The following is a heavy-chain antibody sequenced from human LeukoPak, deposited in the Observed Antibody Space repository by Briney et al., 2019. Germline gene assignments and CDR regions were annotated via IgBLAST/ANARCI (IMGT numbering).Heavy chain of an antibody. CDR3: AKAKLERGLYYYYGMDV. V-gene: IGHV3-11*01. Sequence: KTGGSLRLSCAASGFTFSDYYMSWIRQAPGKGLEWVSYISSSGSTIYYADSVKGRFTISRDNAKNSLYLQMNSLRAEDTAVYYCAKAKLERGLYYYYGMDVWGLGTTVTVSS. CDR1: GFTFSDYY. J-gene: IGHJ6*02. CDR2: ISSSGSTI. D-gene: IGHD1-1*01.